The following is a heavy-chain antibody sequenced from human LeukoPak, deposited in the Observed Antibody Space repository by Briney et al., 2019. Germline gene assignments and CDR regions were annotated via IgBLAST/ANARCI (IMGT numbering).Heavy chain of an antibody. J-gene: IGHJ4*02. V-gene: IGHV1-46*01. Sequence: GASVRVSCKASGYSFTNYYIHWVRQAPGQGLEWMGVINPSGGITTYTQKFQGRVTMTRDMSTSTVYMELSSLTSEDTAVYFCARTRGYYFDYWGQGTLVTVSS. CDR1: GYSFTNYY. CDR2: INPSGGIT. CDR3: ARTRGYYFDY.